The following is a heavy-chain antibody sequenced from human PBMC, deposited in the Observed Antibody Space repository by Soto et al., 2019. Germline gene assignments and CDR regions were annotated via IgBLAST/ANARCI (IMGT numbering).Heavy chain of an antibody. V-gene: IGHV3-23*01. D-gene: IGHD5-12*01. CDR1: GFSFSSYA. Sequence: DVHLLESGGGLVQPGGSLRLSCAASGFSFSSYAMVWVRQAPGKGLEWVAVISARGGSSYFADSVKGRFTLSRDNSKNVLSLEMNSLRAEDTAIYFCAKGSIEYSASVDNWGQGTLAVVSS. CDR3: AKGSIEYSASVDN. CDR2: ISARGGSS. J-gene: IGHJ4*02.